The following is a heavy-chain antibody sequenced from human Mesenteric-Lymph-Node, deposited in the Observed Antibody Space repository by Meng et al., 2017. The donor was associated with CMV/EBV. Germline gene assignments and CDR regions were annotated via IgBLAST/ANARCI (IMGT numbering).Heavy chain of an antibody. Sequence: SGLSVRGYAIHWVRQAPGKGLEWVAAISYDGANKLYADSVMGRFTISRDNSKNTLYPQMNALRIEDTAVYYCARGRGDSSSWGGWFDPWGQGTLVTVSS. CDR1: GLSVRGYA. D-gene: IGHD6-13*01. CDR3: ARGRGDSSSWGGWFDP. V-gene: IGHV3-30*04. J-gene: IGHJ5*02. CDR2: ISYDGANK.